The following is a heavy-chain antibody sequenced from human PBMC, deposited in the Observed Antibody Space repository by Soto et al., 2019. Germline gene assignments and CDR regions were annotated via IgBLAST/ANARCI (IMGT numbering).Heavy chain of an antibody. D-gene: IGHD3-10*01. CDR3: TTVYRIILLWGRDAFDI. CDR1: GFTFSNAW. V-gene: IGHV3-15*01. J-gene: IGHJ3*02. Sequence: PGSSLRLSCSASGFTFSNAWMSWVLQAPGKGLEWVGRIKTKTDGGTTDYAAPVKGRFTISRDDSKNTLYLQMNSLKTEDTAVYYCTTVYRIILLWGRDAFDIWGQGTMVTVSS. CDR2: IKTKTDGGTT.